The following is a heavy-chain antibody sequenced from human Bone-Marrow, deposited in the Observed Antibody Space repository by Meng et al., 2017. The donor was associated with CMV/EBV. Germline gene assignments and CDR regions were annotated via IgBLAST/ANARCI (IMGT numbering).Heavy chain of an antibody. D-gene: IGHD2-15*01. CDR3: ARLRVAATLYFDY. Sequence: SQTLSLTCAVYGGSFSGYYWSWIRQPPGKGLEWIGEINHSGSTNYNPSLKSRVTISVDTSKNQFSLKLSSVTAADTAVYYCARLRVAATLYFDYWGQGTLVTFSS. CDR1: GGSFSGYY. CDR2: INHSGST. V-gene: IGHV4-34*01. J-gene: IGHJ4*02.